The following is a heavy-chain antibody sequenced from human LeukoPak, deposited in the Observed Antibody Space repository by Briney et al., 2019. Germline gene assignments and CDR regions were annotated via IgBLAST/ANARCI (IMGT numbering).Heavy chain of an antibody. Sequence: ASVNVSCKASGYTFTAYYIHWVRQAPGQGLEWMGWINPDSGDTNCAQKFQGRVTLTRDTSISSAYMELSGLISDDTAVYYCARDGALDVWGQGTTVTVS. D-gene: IGHD3-10*01. CDR2: INPDSGDT. CDR3: ARDGALDV. J-gene: IGHJ6*02. V-gene: IGHV1-2*02. CDR1: GYTFTAYY.